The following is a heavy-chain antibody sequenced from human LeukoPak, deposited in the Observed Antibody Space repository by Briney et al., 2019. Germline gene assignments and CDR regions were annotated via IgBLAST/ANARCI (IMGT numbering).Heavy chain of an antibody. CDR1: GYTFTSYD. J-gene: IGHJ4*02. D-gene: IGHD6-19*01. Sequence: AASVKVSCKASGYTFTSYDINWVRQATGQGLEWVGWMNPNSGNTGYAQKFQGRVTMTRNTSISTAYMELSSLRSEDTAVYYCAKDKNSGWYFFDYWGQGTLVTVSS. V-gene: IGHV1-8*01. CDR3: AKDKNSGWYFFDY. CDR2: MNPNSGNT.